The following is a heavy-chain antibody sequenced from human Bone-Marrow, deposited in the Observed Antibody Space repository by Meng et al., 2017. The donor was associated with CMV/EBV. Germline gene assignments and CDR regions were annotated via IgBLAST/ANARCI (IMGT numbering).Heavy chain of an antibody. V-gene: IGHV3-9*01. CDR3: AKEGEAICGGECYFRVFDI. CDR1: GFTFDDYA. CDR2: ISWNGGSI. D-gene: IGHD2-21*01. Sequence: GGSLRLSCAAYGFTFDDYAVHWVRQAPGKGLEWVSGISWNGGSIGYAASVNGLFTISRDNTKNTLYLQMTSLGAETTVVYYWAKEGEAICGGECYFRVFDIWGQGTMVTVSS. J-gene: IGHJ3*02.